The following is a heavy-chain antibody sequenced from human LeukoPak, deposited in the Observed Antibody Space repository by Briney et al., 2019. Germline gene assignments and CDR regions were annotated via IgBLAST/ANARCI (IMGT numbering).Heavy chain of an antibody. V-gene: IGHV3-21*04. CDR2: ISSSSSYI. Sequence: GGSLRLSCAASGFTFSSYSMNWVRQAPGKGLEWVSSISSSSSYIYYADSVKGRFTISRDNAKNSLYLQMNSLRAEDTAVYYCARDEQQLVPDDHWGQGTLVTVSS. D-gene: IGHD6-13*01. CDR3: ARDEQQLVPDDH. J-gene: IGHJ5*02. CDR1: GFTFSSYS.